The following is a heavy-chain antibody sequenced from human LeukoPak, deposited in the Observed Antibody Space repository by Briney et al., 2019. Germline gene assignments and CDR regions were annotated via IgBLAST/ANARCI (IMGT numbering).Heavy chain of an antibody. Sequence: SGPTLVKPTQTLTLTCTFSGFSLNTNGVGVGWIRQPPGKALEWLALIYWDADKRYSPSLKSRLTVTKDTSKNQVVLTMTNMDLVDTATCYCARVGFCSSTSCYSGAYYFDYWGQGTLVTVSS. CDR1: GFSLNTNGVG. CDR2: IYWDADK. D-gene: IGHD2-2*02. CDR3: ARVGFCSSTSCYSGAYYFDY. V-gene: IGHV2-5*02. J-gene: IGHJ4*02.